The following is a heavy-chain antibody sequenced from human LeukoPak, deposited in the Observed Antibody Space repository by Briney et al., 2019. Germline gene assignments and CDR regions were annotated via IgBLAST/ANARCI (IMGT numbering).Heavy chain of an antibody. J-gene: IGHJ3*02. CDR1: GYTFTGYY. CDR3: ATDYGDYEHAFDI. CDR2: INPNSGGT. Sequence: ASVKVSCKASGYTFTGYYMHCVRQAPGQGLEWMGWINPNSGGTNYAQKFQGRVTMTRDTSISTAYMELSRLRSDDTAVYYCATDYGDYEHAFDIWGQGTMVTVSS. D-gene: IGHD4-17*01. V-gene: IGHV1-2*02.